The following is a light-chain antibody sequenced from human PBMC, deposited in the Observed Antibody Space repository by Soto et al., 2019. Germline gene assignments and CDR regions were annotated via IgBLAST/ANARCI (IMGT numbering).Light chain of an antibody. V-gene: IGKV3-20*01. Sequence: IVLTQSPGTLSLSPGERATVSCRASQSVSGSYLAWYQQKPGQAPRLLIYAASSRATGIPDRFSGSGSGTNFTLTISRLEPEDFAVYYCQQYGTSPDTFGQGTRLEIK. CDR3: QQYGTSPDT. J-gene: IGKJ5*01. CDR2: AAS. CDR1: QSVSGSY.